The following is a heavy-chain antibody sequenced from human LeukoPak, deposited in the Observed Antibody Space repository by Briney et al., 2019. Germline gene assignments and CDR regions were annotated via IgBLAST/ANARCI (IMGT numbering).Heavy chain of an antibody. CDR2: IHYSGST. Sequence: AGTLSLTCTVSGFTMSPYYWSWIRQPPGKGLELIGDIHYSGSTYYNASLGSRTFISVDTSKNQFSLEQNSVTAADTAVHYCARGLAGFVANDYWGQGTLVTVSS. J-gene: IGHJ4*02. CDR3: ARGLAGFVANDY. D-gene: IGHD1-20*01. CDR1: GFTMSPYY. V-gene: IGHV4-59*08.